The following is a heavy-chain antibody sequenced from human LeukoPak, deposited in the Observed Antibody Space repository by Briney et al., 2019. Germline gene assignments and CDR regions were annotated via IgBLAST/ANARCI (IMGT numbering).Heavy chain of an antibody. CDR1: GGSMTSYY. CDR3: ARANYGYYFDY. J-gene: IGHJ4*02. D-gene: IGHD3-10*01. Sequence: PSETLSLTCTVSGGSMTSYYWSWIRQPPGKGLEWIGYIYYSGSTEYNSSLKSRVTISVDTSKNQFSLKLSSVTAADTAVYYCARANYGYYFDYWGQGTLVTVSS. CDR2: IYYSGST. V-gene: IGHV4-59*01.